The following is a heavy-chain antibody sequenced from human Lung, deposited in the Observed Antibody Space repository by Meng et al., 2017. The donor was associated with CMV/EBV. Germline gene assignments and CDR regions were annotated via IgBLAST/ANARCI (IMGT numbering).Heavy chain of an antibody. CDR2: IYYSGLT. V-gene: IGHV4-39*07. Sequence: QLQLQESGPGPVKPSDTLSPTFIGSGGSIRSSSHYWGWIRQPPGKGLEWIGNIYYSGLTSYNPSLKSRVTISVDTSKNQFSLKLSSVTAADTAVFYCARVWANGEGWFDPWGQGTLVTVSS. CDR3: ARVWANGEGWFDP. CDR1: GGSIRSSSHY. J-gene: IGHJ5*02. D-gene: IGHD2-8*01.